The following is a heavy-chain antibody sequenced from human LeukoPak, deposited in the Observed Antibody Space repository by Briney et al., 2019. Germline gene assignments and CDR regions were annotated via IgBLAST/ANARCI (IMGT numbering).Heavy chain of an antibody. D-gene: IGHD6-13*01. J-gene: IGHJ4*02. CDR2: ITWNSGYI. Sequence: GRSLRLSCVASGFTFDDYAMHWVRQAPGKGLEWVSGITWNSGYIGYADSVKGRFTISRDNAKNSLYLQMNNLRGEDTALYYCAKADARIAPGGFDYWGQGTLVTVSS. CDR1: GFTFDDYA. V-gene: IGHV3-9*01. CDR3: AKADARIAPGGFDY.